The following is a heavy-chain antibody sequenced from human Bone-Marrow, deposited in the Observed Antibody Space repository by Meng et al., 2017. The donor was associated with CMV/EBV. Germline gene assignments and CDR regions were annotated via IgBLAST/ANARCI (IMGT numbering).Heavy chain of an antibody. V-gene: IGHV3-30-3*01. J-gene: IGHJ4*02. CDR2: ISYDGSNK. Sequence: GESLKISCAASGFTFSSYAMHWVRQAPGKGLEWVAVISYDGSNKYYADSVKGRFTISRDNAKNSLFLQMNSLRAEDTALYYCAREKSGYYRGTFDYWDQGTLVTVSS. D-gene: IGHD3-3*01. CDR1: GFTFSSYA. CDR3: AREKSGYYRGTFDY.